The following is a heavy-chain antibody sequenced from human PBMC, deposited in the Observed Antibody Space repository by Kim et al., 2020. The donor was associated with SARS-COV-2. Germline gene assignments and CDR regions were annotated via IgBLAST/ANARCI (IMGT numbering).Heavy chain of an antibody. Sequence: GGSLRLSCAASGFTFSSYEMNWVRQAPGKGLEWVSYISSSGSTIYYADSVKGRFTISRDNAKNSLYLQMNSLRAEDTAVYYCARAPDEGAFDIWGQGTMVTVSS. CDR1: GFTFSSYE. CDR3: ARAPDEGAFDI. J-gene: IGHJ3*02. V-gene: IGHV3-48*03. CDR2: ISSSGSTI.